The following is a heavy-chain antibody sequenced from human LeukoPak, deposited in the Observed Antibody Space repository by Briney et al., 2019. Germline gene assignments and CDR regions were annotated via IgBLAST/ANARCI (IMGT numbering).Heavy chain of an antibody. J-gene: IGHJ4*02. D-gene: IGHD1-26*01. Sequence: GGSLRLSCAASGFTFSNAWMSWVRQAPGKGLEWVSAISGSGGSTYYADSVKGRFTISRDNSKNTLYLQMNSLRAEDTAVYYCAKGRELLGPFYWGQGTLVTVSS. V-gene: IGHV3-23*01. CDR2: ISGSGGST. CDR3: AKGRELLGPFY. CDR1: GFTFSNAW.